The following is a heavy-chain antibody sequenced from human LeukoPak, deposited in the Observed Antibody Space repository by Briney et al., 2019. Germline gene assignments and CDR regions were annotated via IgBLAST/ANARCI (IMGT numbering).Heavy chain of an antibody. Sequence: ASVKVSCKASGYTFTSYDINWVRQAPGQGLEWMGWMNPNNGNTDYAQKFQGRVTLTRNTSITTAYMELSSLRSEDTAVYYCSRGGPVAGTHKYFQHWGQGTLVTVSS. CDR3: SRGGPVAGTHKYFQH. V-gene: IGHV1-8*01. J-gene: IGHJ1*01. D-gene: IGHD6-19*01. CDR1: GYTFTSYD. CDR2: MNPNNGNT.